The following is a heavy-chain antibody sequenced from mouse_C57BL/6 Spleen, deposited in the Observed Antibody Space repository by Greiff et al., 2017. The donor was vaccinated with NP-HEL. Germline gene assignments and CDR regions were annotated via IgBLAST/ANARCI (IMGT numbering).Heavy chain of an antibody. V-gene: IGHV1-69*01. CDR3: ARNYGSSYVKALFDY. CDR2: IDPSDSYT. CDR1: GYTFTSYW. J-gene: IGHJ2*01. Sequence: QVQLQQPGAELVMPGASVKLSCKASGYTFTSYWMHWVKQRPGQGLEWIGEIDPSDSYTNYNQKFKGKSTLTVDKSSSTAYMQLSSLTSEDSAVYYCARNYGSSYVKALFDYWGQGTTLTVSS. D-gene: IGHD1-1*01.